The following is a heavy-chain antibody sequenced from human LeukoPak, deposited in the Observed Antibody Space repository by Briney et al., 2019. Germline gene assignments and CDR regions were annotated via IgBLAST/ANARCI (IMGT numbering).Heavy chain of an antibody. CDR3: AKDSSGYLKNYYYYGMDV. D-gene: IGHD3-22*01. J-gene: IGHJ6*02. Sequence: GGSLRLSCAASGFTFSSYAMSWVRQAPGKGLEWVSAISSSGGSTYYADSVKGRFTISRDNSKNTLYLQMNSLRAEDTAVYYCAKDSSGYLKNYYYYGMDVWGQGTTVTVSS. V-gene: IGHV3-23*01. CDR1: GFTFSSYA. CDR2: ISSSGGST.